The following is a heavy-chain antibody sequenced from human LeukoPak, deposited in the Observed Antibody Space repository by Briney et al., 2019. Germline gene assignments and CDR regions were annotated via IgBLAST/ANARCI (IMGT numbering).Heavy chain of an antibody. Sequence: ASVKVSCKASGYTFTNYGISWVRQAPGQRLEWMGWISAYNGTTNYAQKLQGRVTMTTDTSTSTAYMELRSLRSDDTAVYYCARDPVHGSNVYIWFDPWGQGTLVTVSS. CDR1: GYTFTNYG. CDR2: ISAYNGTT. J-gene: IGHJ5*02. V-gene: IGHV1-18*01. D-gene: IGHD1-26*01. CDR3: ARDPVHGSNVYIWFDP.